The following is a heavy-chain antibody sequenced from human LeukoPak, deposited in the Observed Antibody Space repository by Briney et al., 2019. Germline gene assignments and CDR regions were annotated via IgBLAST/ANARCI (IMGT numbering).Heavy chain of an antibody. J-gene: IGHJ4*02. D-gene: IGHD4-17*01. V-gene: IGHV4-34*01. CDR3: ATIYGDYSDFDS. CDR1: GASFSGSY. Sequence: SETLSLTCAVYGASFSGSYWSWIRQPPGKGLEWIGEITHSGRTNHNPSLKSRFTISVDTSMNQFSLKLTSVTAADTAVYYCATIYGDYSDFDSWGQGTLVTVSS. CDR2: ITHSGRT.